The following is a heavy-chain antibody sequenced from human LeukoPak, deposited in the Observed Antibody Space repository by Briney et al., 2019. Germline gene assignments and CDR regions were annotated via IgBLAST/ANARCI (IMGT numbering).Heavy chain of an antibody. V-gene: IGHV3-23*01. J-gene: IGHJ4*02. CDR1: GFTFSNYA. D-gene: IGHD7-27*01. CDR2: IGVSGGGT. Sequence: GGSLRLSCAASGFTFSNYAMSWLRQAPGKGLEWVSGIGVSGGGTFYADSVRGRFTTSRDNSKNTLFLQMNSLRAEDTAVYYCARNWGLEYWGQGTLVTVSS. CDR3: ARNWGLEY.